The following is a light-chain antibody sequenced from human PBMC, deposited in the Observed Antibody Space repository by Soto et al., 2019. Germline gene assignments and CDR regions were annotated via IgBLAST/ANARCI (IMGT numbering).Light chain of an antibody. CDR3: QKYNSASPFT. V-gene: IGKV1-27*01. J-gene: IGKJ3*01. CDR2: AAS. Sequence: DIQMTQSPSSLSASVGDRVTITCRASQGISNYVAWYQQKPGKVPKLLIYAASTLQSGVPSRFSGSGSGTDFTLTISSLQPEDVATYYCQKYNSASPFTFGPGTKVDIK. CDR1: QGISNY.